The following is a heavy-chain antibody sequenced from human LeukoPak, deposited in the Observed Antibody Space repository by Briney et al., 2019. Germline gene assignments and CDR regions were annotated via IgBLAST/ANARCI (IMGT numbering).Heavy chain of an antibody. CDR3: TRGKDFGYNWFDP. Sequence: ASVKVSCKASGYSFTGYYMHWVRQAPGQGLEWIGWVSPNSGGTNYAQKFQGRVTMTRDTSISTAYMELSRLRSDDTAVYYCTRGKDFGYNWFDPWGQGTLVTVSS. CDR2: VSPNSGGT. CDR1: GYSFTGYY. D-gene: IGHD3-10*01. J-gene: IGHJ5*02. V-gene: IGHV1-2*02.